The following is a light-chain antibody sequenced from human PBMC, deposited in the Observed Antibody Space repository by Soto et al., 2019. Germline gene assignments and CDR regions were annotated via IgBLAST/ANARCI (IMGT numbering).Light chain of an antibody. V-gene: IGKV3D-15*01. CDR2: AAS. CDR1: QSIRGN. Sequence: EIVMTQSPATLSVSPGERATLSCRASQSIRGNLAWYQQKPGRAPRLVIYAASIRATGIPARFSGGGSGTEFTLTITSLQSEDFALYFCQQYSDWPPEPTSGGGTKVEMK. CDR3: QQYSDWPPEPT. J-gene: IGKJ4*01.